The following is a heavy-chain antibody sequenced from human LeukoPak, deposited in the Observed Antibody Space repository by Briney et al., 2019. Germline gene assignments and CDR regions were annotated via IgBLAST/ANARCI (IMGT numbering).Heavy chain of an antibody. CDR2: ISSSGSTI. Sequence: GGSLRLSCAASGFTFSSYEMNWVRQAPGKELEWVSYISSSGSTIYYADSVKGRFTISRDDAKNSLYLQMNSLRAEDTAVYYCAELGITMIGGVWGKGTTVTISS. CDR3: AELGITMIGGV. D-gene: IGHD3-10*02. J-gene: IGHJ6*04. V-gene: IGHV3-48*03. CDR1: GFTFSSYE.